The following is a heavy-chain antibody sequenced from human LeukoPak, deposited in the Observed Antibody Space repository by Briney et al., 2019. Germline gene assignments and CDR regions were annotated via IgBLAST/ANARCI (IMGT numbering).Heavy chain of an antibody. CDR3: ARSRTITFGGVIAGPGAY. Sequence: VASVKVSCKASGYTFTSYDINWVRQATGQGLEWMGWMNPNSGNTGYAQKFQGRVTMTRNTSISTAYMELSSLRSEDTAVYYCARSRTITFGGVIAGPGAYWGQGTLVTVSS. CDR1: GYTFTSYD. D-gene: IGHD3-16*02. J-gene: IGHJ4*02. CDR2: MNPNSGNT. V-gene: IGHV1-8*01.